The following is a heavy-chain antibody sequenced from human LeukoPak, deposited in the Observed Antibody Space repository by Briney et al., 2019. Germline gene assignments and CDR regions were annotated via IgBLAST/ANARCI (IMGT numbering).Heavy chain of an antibody. CDR3: ARDPYCSSGSCYRWLDP. Sequence: PSETLSLTCTVSGYSISSGYYWGWIRQPPGKGLECIGSIYHSGSTYYNPSLRGRVTISVDTSKNQFSLNLSSVTAADTAVYYCARDPYCSSGSCYRWLDPWGQGTLVTVSS. CDR2: IYHSGST. D-gene: IGHD2-15*01. J-gene: IGHJ5*02. V-gene: IGHV4-38-2*02. CDR1: GYSISSGYY.